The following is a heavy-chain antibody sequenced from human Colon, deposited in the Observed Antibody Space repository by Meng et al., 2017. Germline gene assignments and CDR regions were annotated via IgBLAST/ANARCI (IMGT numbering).Heavy chain of an antibody. Sequence: VEVVEVGGVLVQPGGSLRLSCAASGFTFNNYAMRWVRQAPGKGLEWVSTINVSGDDTYYTDSVRGRFTISRDSSKNTLYLQMNGLRVEDTAVYYCANYYASGNPVPNIDIWGQGTMVTVSS. D-gene: IGHD3-10*01. CDR2: INVSGDDT. J-gene: IGHJ3*02. CDR3: ANYYASGNPVPNIDI. CDR1: GFTFNNYA. V-gene: IGHV3-23*04.